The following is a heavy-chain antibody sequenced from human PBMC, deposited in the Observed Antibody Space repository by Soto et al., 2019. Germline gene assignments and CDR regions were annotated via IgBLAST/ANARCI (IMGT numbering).Heavy chain of an antibody. D-gene: IGHD2-15*01. CDR3: AKGSGSGRPYDFDY. J-gene: IGHJ4*02. Sequence: GGSLRLSCAASGFTFSSYVMSWVRQAPGKGLEWVSAISGSGDSIYYADSVKGRFTVSRDSSKNTLYLQMNSLSAEDTAVYYCAKGSGSGRPYDFDYWGQGTLVTVSS. CDR1: GFTFSSYV. V-gene: IGHV3-23*01. CDR2: ISGSGDSI.